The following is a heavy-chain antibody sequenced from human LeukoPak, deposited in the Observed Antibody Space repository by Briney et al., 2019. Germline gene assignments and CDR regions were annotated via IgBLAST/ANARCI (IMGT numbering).Heavy chain of an antibody. CDR2: ISYDGSNK. CDR3: AKDLSEDAFDI. J-gene: IGHJ3*02. V-gene: IGHV3-30*18. Sequence: GGSLRLSCAASGFTFSSYWMSWVRQAPGKGLEWVAVISYDGSNKYYADSVKGRFTISRDNSKNTLYLQMNSLRAEDTAVYYCAKDLSEDAFDIWGQGTMVTVSS. CDR1: GFTFSSYW.